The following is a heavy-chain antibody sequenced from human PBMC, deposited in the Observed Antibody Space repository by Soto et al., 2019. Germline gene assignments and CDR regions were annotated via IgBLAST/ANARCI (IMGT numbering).Heavy chain of an antibody. D-gene: IGHD3-10*01. CDR3: ARDSGYGSGASVNHYLDY. CDR2: INAGNGNT. CDR1: GYTFISYA. Sequence: GASVKVSCKASGYTFISYAIHWVRQAPGQRLEWMGWINAGNGNTKYSQKFQGRVTITRDTSASTAYMELTSLRSEDTAVYYCARDSGYGSGASVNHYLDYWGHGTLVTVSS. J-gene: IGHJ4*01. V-gene: IGHV1-3*01.